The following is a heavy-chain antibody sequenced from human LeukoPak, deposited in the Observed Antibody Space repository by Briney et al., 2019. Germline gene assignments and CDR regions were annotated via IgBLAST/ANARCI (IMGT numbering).Heavy chain of an antibody. Sequence: GGSLRLSCGASGFTFSSYDMHWVRQPTGKGLEWVSAIGTAGDTYYSHSVQGRFTISRENAKNSLYLHMNSLSAGDTAVYFCARGHMLTGYYNFAWFDPWGQGTLVTVSS. CDR1: GFTFSSYD. V-gene: IGHV3-13*01. CDR3: ARGHMLTGYYNFAWFDP. J-gene: IGHJ5*02. CDR2: IGTAGDT. D-gene: IGHD3-9*01.